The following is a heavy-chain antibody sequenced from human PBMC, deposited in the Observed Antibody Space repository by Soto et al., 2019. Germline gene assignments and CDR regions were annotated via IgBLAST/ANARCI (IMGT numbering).Heavy chain of an antibody. CDR2: INHSGST. CDR3: SRGRGSFDI. Sequence: QVQLQQWGAGLLKPSETLSLTCACYGGSFSGYYWSWIRQPPGKGLEWIGEINHSGSTNYNPSLKSRVTIAVDTSKNQFYLKLSSVAAADTAVYYCSRGRGSFDIWGQGTMVTVSS. CDR1: GGSFSGYY. J-gene: IGHJ3*02. D-gene: IGHD3-16*01. V-gene: IGHV4-34*01.